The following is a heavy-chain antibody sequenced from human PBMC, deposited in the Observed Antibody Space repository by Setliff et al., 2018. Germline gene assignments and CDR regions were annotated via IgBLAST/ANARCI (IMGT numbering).Heavy chain of an antibody. Sequence: PSETLSLTCSVSGGLIYDHWWTWVRQTAGEGLQWIGRVYSHGDTEYNPSLKSRVTISVDTSNNQFSPHLTSVTAADTARYFCARERQGGFLEWSPFDSWGRGILVTVSS. CDR2: VYSHGDT. CDR1: GGLIYDHW. J-gene: IGHJ4*02. D-gene: IGHD3-3*01. V-gene: IGHV4-4*07. CDR3: ARERQGGFLEWSPFDS.